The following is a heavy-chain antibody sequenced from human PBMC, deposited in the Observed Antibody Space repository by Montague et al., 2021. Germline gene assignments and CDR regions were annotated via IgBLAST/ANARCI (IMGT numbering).Heavy chain of an antibody. J-gene: IGHJ4*02. Sequence: SLRLSCAASGFRFSQYGFHWVRQAPGKGLEWVAGIWYDGSNKKYADSVKGRFTISRDNSKSSVYLQMNSLRGEDTAVYYCARADYDKVTGYLYYFDHWGQGSLVTVSS. V-gene: IGHV3-33*01. D-gene: IGHD3-9*01. CDR1: GFRFSQYG. CDR3: ARADYDKVTGYLYYFDH. CDR2: IWYDGSNK.